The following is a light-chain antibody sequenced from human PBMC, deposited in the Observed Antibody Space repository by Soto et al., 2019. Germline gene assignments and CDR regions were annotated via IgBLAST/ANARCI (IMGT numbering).Light chain of an antibody. J-gene: IGLJ1*01. CDR3: SSHTSGSTRV. CDR2: GVT. CDR1: SSDVGGYDY. V-gene: IGLV2-14*01. Sequence: SALTQPASVSGSLGQSIAISCTDTSSDVGGYDYVSWYQQQPDKAPKLMIYGVTKRPSGVSNRFSGSKSGNTASLTISGLQAEDEADYYCSSHTSGSTRVFGTGTKVTVL.